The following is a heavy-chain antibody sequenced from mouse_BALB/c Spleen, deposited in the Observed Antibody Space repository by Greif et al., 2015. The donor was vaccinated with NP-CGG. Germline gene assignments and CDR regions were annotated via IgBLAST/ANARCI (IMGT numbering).Heavy chain of an antibody. D-gene: IGHD4-1*01. CDR1: GFTFSDYY. Sequence: EVKLMESGGGLVKPGGSLKLSCAASGFTFSDYYMYWVRQTPEKRLEWVATISDGGSYTYYPDSVKGRFTISRDNAKNNLYLQMSSLKSEDTAIYYCARVGGAMDYWGQGTSVTVSS. J-gene: IGHJ4*01. V-gene: IGHV5-4*02. CDR3: ARVGGAMDY. CDR2: ISDGGSYT.